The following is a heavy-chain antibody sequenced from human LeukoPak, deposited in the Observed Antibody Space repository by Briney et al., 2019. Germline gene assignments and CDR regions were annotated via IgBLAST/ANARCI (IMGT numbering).Heavy chain of an antibody. D-gene: IGHD5-12*01. CDR2: INPNSGGT. CDR3: ARDLSVDSYDY. J-gene: IGHJ4*02. Sequence: ASMKVSCKASGYTFTGYYMHWVRQAPGQGLEWMGWINPNSGGTNYAQKLQGRVTMTTDTSTSTAYMELRNLRSDDTAVYYCARDLSVDSYDYWGQGTLVTVSS. V-gene: IGHV1-2*02. CDR1: GYTFTGYY.